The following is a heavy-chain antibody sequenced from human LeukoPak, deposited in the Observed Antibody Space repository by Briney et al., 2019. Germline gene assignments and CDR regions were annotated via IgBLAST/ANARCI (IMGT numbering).Heavy chain of an antibody. Sequence: SETLSLTCAVYGGSFNGYYWSWIRQPPGKGLEWIGEINHSGSTNYNPSLKSRVTISVDTSRNQFSLKLTSVTAADTAVYYCVGYNYGMADYWGQGTLVTVSS. J-gene: IGHJ4*02. D-gene: IGHD5-18*01. CDR3: VGYNYGMADY. V-gene: IGHV4-34*01. CDR2: INHSGST. CDR1: GGSFNGYY.